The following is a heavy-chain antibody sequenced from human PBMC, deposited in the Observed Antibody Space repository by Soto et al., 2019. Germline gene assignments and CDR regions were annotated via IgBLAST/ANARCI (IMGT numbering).Heavy chain of an antibody. CDR2: IYYSGST. V-gene: IGHV4-59*08. Sequence: SETLSLTCTVSGGSISSYYWSWIRQPPGKGLEWIGYIYYSGSTNYNPSLKSRVTISVDTSKNQFSLKLSSVTAADTAVYYCAGMNPYSSSSLYFDYWGQGTLVTVSS. D-gene: IGHD6-6*01. CDR3: AGMNPYSSSSLYFDY. CDR1: GGSISSYY. J-gene: IGHJ4*02.